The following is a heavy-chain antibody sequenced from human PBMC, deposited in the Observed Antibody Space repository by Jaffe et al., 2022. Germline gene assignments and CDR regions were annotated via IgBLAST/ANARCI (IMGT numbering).Heavy chain of an antibody. CDR3: ARGRSRNYIWGNYPLLSFDY. J-gene: IGHJ4*02. D-gene: IGHD3-16*02. V-gene: IGHV7-4-1*02. Sequence: QVQLVQSGSELKKPGASVKVSCKASGYSFTFYTMNWVRQAPGQGLEWMGWINTKTGNSTYAQGFTGRFVFSLDTSVNTAYLQISSLKADDTAIYYCARGRSRNYIWGNYPLLSFDYWGQGTLVTVSS. CDR2: INTKTGNS. CDR1: GYSFTFYT.